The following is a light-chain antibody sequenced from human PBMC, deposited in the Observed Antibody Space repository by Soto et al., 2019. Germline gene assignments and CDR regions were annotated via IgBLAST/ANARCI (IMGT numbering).Light chain of an antibody. CDR2: GAS. V-gene: IGKV1-39*01. Sequence: DIQMTQSPSSLSASIGDRVTITCRAGQTISNYLNWYQQKPGKAPKFLIYGASNLEFGVPSRFSGSGSGTDFTLNISSLQPEDFATYYCQQTYSSPYTFGGGTKVEIK. J-gene: IGKJ4*01. CDR1: QTISNY. CDR3: QQTYSSPYT.